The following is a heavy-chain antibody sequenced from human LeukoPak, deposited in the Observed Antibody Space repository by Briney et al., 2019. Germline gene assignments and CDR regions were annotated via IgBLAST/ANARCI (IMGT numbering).Heavy chain of an antibody. J-gene: IGHJ6*03. CDR2: IYYSGST. Sequence: KPSATLSLTCTVSGGSISNNTSYWGWIRQPPGKGLEWIASIYYSGSTYYNPALKSRLTISVDTSNNQFSLKLSSVIATDTAVYYCARHEWIQYYMDVWGKGSTVTVSS. CDR1: GGSISNNTSY. V-gene: IGHV4-39*01. CDR3: ARHEWIQYYMDV. D-gene: IGHD5-18*01.